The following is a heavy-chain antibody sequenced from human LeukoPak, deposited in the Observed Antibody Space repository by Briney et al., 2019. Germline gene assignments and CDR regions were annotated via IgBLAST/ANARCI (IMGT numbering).Heavy chain of an antibody. J-gene: IGHJ5*02. CDR1: GYTFTGYY. CDR2: INPNSGGT. V-gene: IGHV1-2*02. CDR3: ATESAVTISGVVFHYFDP. Sequence: ASVKVSCKASGYTFTGYYMHWVRQAPGQGLEWMGWINPNSGGTNYAQKFQGRVTMTRDTSISTAYMELSRLRSDDTAVYYCATESAVTISGVVFHYFDPWGQGTLVTVSP. D-gene: IGHD3-3*01.